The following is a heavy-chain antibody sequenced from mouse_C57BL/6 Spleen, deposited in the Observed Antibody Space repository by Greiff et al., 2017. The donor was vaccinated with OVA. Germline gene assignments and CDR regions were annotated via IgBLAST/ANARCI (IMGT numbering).Heavy chain of an antibody. Sequence: EVHLVESGGGLVKPGGSLKLSCAASGFTFSSYTMSWVRQTPEKRLEWVATISGGGGNTYYPDSVKGRFTISRDNAKNTLYLQMSRLRSEDTALYYCARLGRLGYFDVWGTGTTVTVSS. V-gene: IGHV5-9*01. CDR1: GFTFSSYT. D-gene: IGHD4-1*01. CDR2: ISGGGGNT. CDR3: ARLGRLGYFDV. J-gene: IGHJ1*03.